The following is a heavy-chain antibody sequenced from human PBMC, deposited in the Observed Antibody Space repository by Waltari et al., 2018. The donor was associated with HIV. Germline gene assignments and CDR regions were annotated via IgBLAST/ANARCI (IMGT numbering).Heavy chain of an antibody. V-gene: IGHV4-39*01. CDR1: GGSITRNDFY. J-gene: IGHJ4*02. CDR2: MYNRGTT. CDR3: ARRGDGFNQHARLDH. D-gene: IGHD2-2*01. Sequence: QLHLQESGPGLVKPSETLALTCTVSGGSITRNDFYWAWIRQPPGTGLECIGLMYNRGTTDYNPALKSRVSMSRDTSKNRFSLRLHSVTAADTAIYYCARRGDGFNQHARLDHWGPGTLVTVSS.